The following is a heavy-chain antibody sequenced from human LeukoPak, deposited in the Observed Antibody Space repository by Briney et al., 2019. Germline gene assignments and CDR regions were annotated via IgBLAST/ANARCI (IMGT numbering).Heavy chain of an antibody. D-gene: IGHD1/OR15-1a*01. Sequence: GGSLRLSCVASGFTFSSYAMHWVRQAPGKGLEWVAVISYDGSNKYYADSVKGRFTISRDNPRNTLYLQMNSLRAEDTAVYYCARGLEQGAFDIWGQGTMVTVSS. CDR2: ISYDGSNK. CDR3: ARGLEQGAFDI. J-gene: IGHJ3*02. V-gene: IGHV3-30-3*01. CDR1: GFTFSSYA.